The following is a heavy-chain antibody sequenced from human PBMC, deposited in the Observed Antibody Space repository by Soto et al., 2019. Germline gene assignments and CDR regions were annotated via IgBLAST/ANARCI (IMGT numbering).Heavy chain of an antibody. CDR3: ASKIVTPGYHYYDY. V-gene: IGHV3-48*03. CDR2: ISVSGTST. Sequence: GGSLRLSCAASGFSFSSCEMSWVRQAPGKGLEWVSYISVSGTSTQYSDSVKGRFTISRDNAKNSLHLQMNSLGAEDTAVYYCASKIVTPGYHYYDYWGQGTLVTVSS. J-gene: IGHJ4*02. D-gene: IGHD3-9*01. CDR1: GFSFSSCE.